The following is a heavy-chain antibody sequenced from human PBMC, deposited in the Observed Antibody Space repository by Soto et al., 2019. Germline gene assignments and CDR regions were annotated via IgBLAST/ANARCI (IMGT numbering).Heavy chain of an antibody. J-gene: IGHJ4*02. CDR3: VRGVAVYYSGSTNPFDF. D-gene: IGHD2-8*01. CDR1: DFNVTDKY. CDR2: IYNHDDT. V-gene: IGHV3-53*01. Sequence: EVSLVESGGTLIQPGGSLILSCAAFDFNVTDKYMHWVRQAPGKGLEWVSVIYNHDDTEYADSVQGRFAISRDKSQNLVFLQMHSLRVDDTNVYYCVRGVAVYYSGSTNPFDFLGQGTLVTVSS.